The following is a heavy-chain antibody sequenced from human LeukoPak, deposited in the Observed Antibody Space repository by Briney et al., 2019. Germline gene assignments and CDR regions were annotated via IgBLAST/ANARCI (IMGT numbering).Heavy chain of an antibody. D-gene: IGHD2-2*01. CDR1: GGSISCYY. J-gene: IGHJ5*02. CDR2: IYYSVST. CDR3: AGGEPAAMGT. V-gene: IGHV4-59*01. Sequence: SETLSFTCIVSGGSISCYYWSCIRQPPGKVLEWIGYIYYSVSTYYNPSLKSRVTRSIDPSKNQFPLNLSSVTAADTAVYYCAGGEPAAMGTWGQGTLVTVSS.